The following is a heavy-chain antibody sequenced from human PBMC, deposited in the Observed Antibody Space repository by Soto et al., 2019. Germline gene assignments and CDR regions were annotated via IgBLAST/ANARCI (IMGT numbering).Heavy chain of an antibody. D-gene: IGHD3-10*01. CDR3: ARGGREITRHLDY. CDR2: ISSSSAYI. V-gene: IGHV3-21*01. CDR1: GFTFSSYS. J-gene: IGHJ4*02. Sequence: EVQLVESGGALVKPGGSLRLSCADSGFTFSSYSMNWVRQAPGKGQEWVSAISSSSAYIFYADSVKGRFTVSRDNAKNSLYLQMTSLSADDTAVYCCARGGREITRHLDYWGQGTVVTVSS.